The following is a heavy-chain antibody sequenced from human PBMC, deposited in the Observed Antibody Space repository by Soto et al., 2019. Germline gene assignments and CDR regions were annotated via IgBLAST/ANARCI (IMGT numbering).Heavy chain of an antibody. D-gene: IGHD1-26*01. Sequence: PGGSLKLSCAASGFTVSSNYMSWVRQAPGKGLGWVSVIYSGGSTYYADPVKGRFTISRDDSKNTLYLQMNSLRAEDTAVYYCARVRVGAKNAFDIWGQGTMVTVSS. V-gene: IGHV3-53*01. CDR2: IYSGGST. CDR3: ARVRVGAKNAFDI. J-gene: IGHJ3*02. CDR1: GFTVSSNY.